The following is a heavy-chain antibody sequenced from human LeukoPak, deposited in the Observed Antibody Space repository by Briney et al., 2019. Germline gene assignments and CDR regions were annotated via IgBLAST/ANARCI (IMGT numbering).Heavy chain of an antibody. CDR3: ASLSEYCSAGSCYLGWFDP. J-gene: IGHJ5*02. CDR2: MYYSGST. D-gene: IGHD2-15*01. V-gene: IGHV4-59*01. Sequence: SETLSLTCSVSGGSISSYYWSWIRQPPGKGLEWIGYMYYSGSTNYNPSLKSRVTMSVDTSKNQFSLKLNSVTAADTAVYYCASLSEYCSAGSCYLGWFDPWGQGTLVTVSS. CDR1: GGSISSYY.